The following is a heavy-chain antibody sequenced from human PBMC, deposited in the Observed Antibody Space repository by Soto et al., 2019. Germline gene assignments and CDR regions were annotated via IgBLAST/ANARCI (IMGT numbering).Heavy chain of an antibody. Sequence: GGSLRLSCAASGFTFSSYAMHWVRQAPGKGLEWVAVISYDGSNKYYADSVKGRFTISRDNSKNTLYLQMNSLRAEDTAVYYCAGQIQLWIRNGYYFDYWGQGTLVTVSS. CDR2: ISYDGSNK. V-gene: IGHV3-30-3*01. CDR1: GFTFSSYA. CDR3: AGQIQLWIRNGYYFDY. J-gene: IGHJ4*02. D-gene: IGHD5-18*01.